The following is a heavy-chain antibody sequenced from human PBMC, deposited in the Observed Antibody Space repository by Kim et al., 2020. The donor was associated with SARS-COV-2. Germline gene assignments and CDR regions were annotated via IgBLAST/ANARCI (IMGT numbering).Heavy chain of an antibody. J-gene: IGHJ4*02. CDR2: DGSEE. V-gene: IGHV3-7*01. Sequence: DGSEEYSVDCVKGRFTITRDNAQNPLYMKLNGLRAEDSDVYYCARRFDYWGQGTLVTVSS. CDR3: ARRFDY.